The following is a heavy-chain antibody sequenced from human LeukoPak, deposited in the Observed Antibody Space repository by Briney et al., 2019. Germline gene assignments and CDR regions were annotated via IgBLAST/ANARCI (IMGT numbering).Heavy chain of an antibody. CDR3: ARDMWQQFDWFDP. V-gene: IGHV1-2*02. Sequence: ASVKVSCKASGYTFTAYYMHWVRQAPGRGLEWMGWINPNTGDTNSAERFQGRVTMTRDSSISTAYLELSRLTSDDTAVYYCARDMWQQFDWFDPWGQGTLVTVSS. CDR1: GYTFTAYY. J-gene: IGHJ5*02. CDR2: INPNTGDT. D-gene: IGHD6-13*01.